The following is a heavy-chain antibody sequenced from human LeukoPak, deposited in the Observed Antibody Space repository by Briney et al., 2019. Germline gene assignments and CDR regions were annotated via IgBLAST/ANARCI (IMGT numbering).Heavy chain of an antibody. Sequence: SETLSLTCAVSGGSISSTSYYWAWIRQPPGKGLEWIGTIYYSGSTYHNPSLKSRVTLSVDTSRNQFSLRLSSVDAADTAVYYCAKAGVRYFDSSGLYAFDFWGQGTSVTVSS. D-gene: IGHD3-22*01. CDR2: IYYSGST. CDR3: AKAGVRYFDSSGLYAFDF. J-gene: IGHJ3*01. CDR1: GGSISSTSYY. V-gene: IGHV4-39*01.